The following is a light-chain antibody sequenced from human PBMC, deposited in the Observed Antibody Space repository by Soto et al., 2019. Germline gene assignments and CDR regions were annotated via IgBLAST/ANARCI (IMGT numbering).Light chain of an antibody. CDR3: QPYNNWPLT. CDR2: DTS. CDR1: QTIGSTY. J-gene: IGKJ4*01. V-gene: IGKV3-15*01. Sequence: VLTQSPGTLSFSPGETATLSCRASQTIGSTYLACYQQKPGQTPRLLIYDTSTRATGVPARFSGSRSGPEFTLTINSLQSEDFAIYYCQPYNNWPLTFGGGTKVDIK.